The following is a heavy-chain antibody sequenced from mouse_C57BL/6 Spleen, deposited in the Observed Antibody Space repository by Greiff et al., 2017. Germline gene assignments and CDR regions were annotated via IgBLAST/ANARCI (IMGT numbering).Heavy chain of an antibody. J-gene: IGHJ2*01. V-gene: IGHV1-82*01. Sequence: VQLQQSGPELVKPGASVKISCKASGYAFSSSWMNWVKQRPGKGLEWIGRIYPGDGDTNYNGKFKGKATLTADKSSSTAYMQLSSLTSEDSAVYFCARRGLLDAMDYWGQGTTLTVSS. CDR3: ARRGLLDAMDY. CDR2: IYPGDGDT. D-gene: IGHD2-10*01. CDR1: GYAFSSSW.